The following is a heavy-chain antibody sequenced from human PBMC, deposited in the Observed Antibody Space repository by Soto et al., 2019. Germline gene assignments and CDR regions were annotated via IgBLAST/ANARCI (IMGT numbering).Heavy chain of an antibody. CDR2: ISDSGSNT. J-gene: IGHJ4*02. CDR3: AKDLFYDSGGFDY. V-gene: IGHV3-23*01. D-gene: IGHD3-22*01. Sequence: GGSLRLSCAASGFTFSSYAMGWVRQAPGKGLEWVSAISDSGSNTYYADSLKGRFTISRDNSKNTLYLQMNSLRAEDTAVYYCAKDLFYDSGGFDYWGQGTLVTVSS. CDR1: GFTFSSYA.